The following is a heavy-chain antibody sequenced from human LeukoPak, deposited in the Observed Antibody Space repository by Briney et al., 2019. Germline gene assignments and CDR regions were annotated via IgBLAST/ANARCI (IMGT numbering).Heavy chain of an antibody. CDR1: GDFIGSYY. J-gene: IGHJ4*02. V-gene: IGHV4-59*01. CDR2: IFYSGGT. Sequence: SETLSLTCTVAGDFIGSYYWSWIRQPPGKGLEWIGYIFYSGGTNYNPSLKSRVTISFDMSKKQFSLKLNSVTTADTAVYYCARGYSGYDYYFDHWGQGTLVTVSS. D-gene: IGHD5-12*01. CDR3: ARGYSGYDYYFDH.